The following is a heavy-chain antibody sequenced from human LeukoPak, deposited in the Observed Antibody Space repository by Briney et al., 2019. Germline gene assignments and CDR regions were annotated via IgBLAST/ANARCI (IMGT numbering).Heavy chain of an antibody. J-gene: IGHJ4*02. CDR2: IIPIFGTA. CDR3: ARSSIIAAAGPYYFDY. CDR1: GGTFSSYA. D-gene: IGHD6-13*01. Sequence: ASVTVSCKASGGTFSSYAISWVRQAPGQGLEWMGGIIPIFGTANYAQNFQGRVTITADKSTTTAYMELSSLRSEDTAVYYCARSSIIAAAGPYYFDYWGQGTLVTVSS. V-gene: IGHV1-69*06.